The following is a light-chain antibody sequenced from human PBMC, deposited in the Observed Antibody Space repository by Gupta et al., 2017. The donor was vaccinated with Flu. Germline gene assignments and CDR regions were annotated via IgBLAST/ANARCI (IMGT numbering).Light chain of an antibody. V-gene: IGKV4-1*01. CDR1: QCMLYKSINHNY. CDR2: WAS. CDR3: QHYYSSPYT. J-gene: IGKJ2*01. Sequence: NCKSIQCMLYKSINHNYLTGHQKKPGHPSKLLIYWASTRAARVPNRFSGSVSVKDFTLTISILQAEYVAFYYCQHYYSSPYTFGQGTKGEIK.